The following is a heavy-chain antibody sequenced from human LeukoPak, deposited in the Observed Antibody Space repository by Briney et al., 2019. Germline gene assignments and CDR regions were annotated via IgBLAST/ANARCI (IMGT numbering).Heavy chain of an antibody. CDR3: ARTGGNWDDAFDI. CDR2: IIPIFGTA. J-gene: IGHJ3*02. D-gene: IGHD7-27*01. V-gene: IGHV1-69*01. CDR1: GGTFSSYA. Sequence: GSSVKVSCKASGGTFSSYAISWVRQAPGQGLEWMVGIIPIFGTANYAQKFQGRVTITADESTSTAYMELSSLRSEDTAVYYCARTGGNWDDAFDIWGQGTMVTVSS.